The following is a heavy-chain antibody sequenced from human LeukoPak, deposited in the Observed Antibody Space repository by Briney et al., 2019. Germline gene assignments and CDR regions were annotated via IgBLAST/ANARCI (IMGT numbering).Heavy chain of an antibody. J-gene: IGHJ6*03. CDR1: GFTFSSYS. D-gene: IGHD1-26*01. Sequence: GGSLRLSCAASGFTFSSYSMNWVRQAPGKGLEWVSYISSSSSTIYYADSVKGRFTISRDNAKNSLYLQMNSLTAEDTAVYYCARDPYSGAYGDTYYYFMDVWGKGTTVTISS. V-gene: IGHV3-48*01. CDR3: ARDPYSGAYGDTYYYFMDV. CDR2: ISSSSSTI.